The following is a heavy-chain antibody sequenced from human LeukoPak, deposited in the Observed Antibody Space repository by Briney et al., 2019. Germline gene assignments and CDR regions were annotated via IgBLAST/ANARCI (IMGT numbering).Heavy chain of an antibody. CDR1: GFTFRSYS. D-gene: IGHD3-10*01. J-gene: IGHJ4*02. CDR2: IDPSSTYI. CDR3: AKTYYYGSGSY. Sequence: GSLRLSCAASGFTFRSYSMNWVRQAPGKGLEWVSAIDPSSTYIYYADSVKGRFTISRDNAENSLYLQMNSLRVEDTAVYYCAKTYYYGSGSYWGQGTLVTVSS. V-gene: IGHV3-21*01.